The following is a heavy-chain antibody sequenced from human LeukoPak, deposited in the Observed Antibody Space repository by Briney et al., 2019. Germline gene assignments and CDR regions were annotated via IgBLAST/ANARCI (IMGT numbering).Heavy chain of an antibody. CDR3: ARAGYGAVRLAAY. CDR1: GFTFSSYG. J-gene: IGHJ4*02. V-gene: IGHV3-33*01. CDR2: IWYDGSNK. Sequence: GGSLRLSCAASGFTFSSYGMHWVRQAPGKGLEWVAVIWYDGSNKYYADSVKGRFTISRDNSKNTLYLQMNSLRAEDTAVYYCARAGYGAVRLAAYWGQGTLVTVSS. D-gene: IGHD4-17*01.